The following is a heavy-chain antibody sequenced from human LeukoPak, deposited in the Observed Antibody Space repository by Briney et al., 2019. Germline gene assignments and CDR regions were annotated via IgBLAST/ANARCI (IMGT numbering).Heavy chain of an antibody. J-gene: IGHJ4*02. D-gene: IGHD3-22*01. V-gene: IGHV4-59*12. CDR2: IYYSGST. Sequence: SETLSLTCTVSGGSISSYYWSWIRQPPGKGLEWIGYIYYSGSTNYNPSLKSRVTISVDTSKNQFSLKLSSVTAADTAVYYCARELTYYDSSDYRRVYFDYWGQGTLVTVSS. CDR1: GGSISSYY. CDR3: ARELTYYDSSDYRRVYFDY.